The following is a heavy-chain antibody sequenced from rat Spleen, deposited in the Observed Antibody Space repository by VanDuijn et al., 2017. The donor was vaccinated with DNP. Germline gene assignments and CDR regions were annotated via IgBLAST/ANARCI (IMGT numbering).Heavy chain of an antibody. V-gene: IGHV4-2*01. D-gene: IGHD1-11*01. CDR1: GFNFNDYW. Sequence: EVKVVESGGGLVQPGRSLKLSCAASGFNFNDYWMGWVRQAPGEGLEWIGKIKEESSIVNHIPSLKDKFTISRDNDQYTLYLKMDSLRSEDTATYYCARLGWHGWFAYWGQGTLVTVSS. CDR2: IKEESSIV. CDR3: ARLGWHGWFAY. J-gene: IGHJ3*01.